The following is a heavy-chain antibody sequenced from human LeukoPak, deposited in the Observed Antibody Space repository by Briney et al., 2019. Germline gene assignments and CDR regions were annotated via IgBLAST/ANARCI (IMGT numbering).Heavy chain of an antibody. Sequence: GGSLRLSCAASGFTFSSYAMHWVRQAPGKGLEWVAVISYDGSNKYYADSVKGRFTISRDNSKNTLYLQMNSLRAEDTAVYFCAKDRYGSGIFHMDVWGQGTTVTVSS. J-gene: IGHJ6*02. CDR3: AKDRYGSGIFHMDV. D-gene: IGHD3-10*01. CDR1: GFTFSSYA. CDR2: ISYDGSNK. V-gene: IGHV3-30*04.